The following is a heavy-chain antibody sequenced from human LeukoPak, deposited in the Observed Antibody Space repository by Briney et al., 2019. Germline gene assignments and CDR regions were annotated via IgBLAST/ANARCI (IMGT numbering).Heavy chain of an antibody. CDR3: ATATYYDSSGYYFFDY. J-gene: IGHJ4*02. Sequence: GGSLRLSCAASGFTFSSYSMNWVRQAPGKGLEWVSYISSSSSTIYYADSVKGRFTISRDNAKNSLYLQMNSLRSEDTAVYYCATATYYDSSGYYFFDYWGQGTLVTVSS. V-gene: IGHV3-48*01. CDR1: GFTFSSYS. CDR2: ISSSSSTI. D-gene: IGHD3-22*01.